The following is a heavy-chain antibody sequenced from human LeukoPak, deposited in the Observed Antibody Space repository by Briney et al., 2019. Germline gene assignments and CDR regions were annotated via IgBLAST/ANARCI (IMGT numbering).Heavy chain of an antibody. J-gene: IGHJ4*02. CDR3: AKDPYSGSFYDY. D-gene: IGHD1-26*01. CDR1: GFTFSDYY. Sequence: GGSLRLSCAASGFTFSDYYMSWIRQAPGKGLEWVSYISSSGSTIYYADSVKGRFTISRDNSKNTLYLQMNSLRAEDTAVYYCAKDPYSGSFYDYWGQGTLVTVSS. CDR2: ISSSGSTI. V-gene: IGHV3-11*01.